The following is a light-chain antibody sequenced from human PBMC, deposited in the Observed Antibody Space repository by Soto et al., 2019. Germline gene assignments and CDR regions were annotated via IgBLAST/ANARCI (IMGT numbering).Light chain of an antibody. CDR3: SSYRTGSAFYV. CDR1: TSDIGFYDY. J-gene: IGLJ1*01. CDR2: EVR. V-gene: IGLV2-14*01. Sequence: QSALTQPASVSGSPGQSLTISCTGTTSDIGFYDYVSWYQQYPGKAPKLLIYEVRNRPSGVPNRFSGAKSGNTASLTISGLQAEDEADYYCSSYRTGSAFYVFGSGTKLTVL.